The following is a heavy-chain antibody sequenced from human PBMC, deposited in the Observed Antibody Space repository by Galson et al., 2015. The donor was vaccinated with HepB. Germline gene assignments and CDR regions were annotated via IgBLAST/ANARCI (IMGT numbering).Heavy chain of an antibody. V-gene: IGHV3-53*04. D-gene: IGHD6-19*01. J-gene: IGHJ3*02. Sequence: SLRLSCAASGFTVSSNYMSWVRQAPGKGLEWVSVIYSGGSTYYADSVKGRFTISRHNSKNTLYLQMNSLRAEDTAVYYCARDSSFYSSGWYTGYAFDIWGQGTMVTVSS. CDR1: GFTVSSNY. CDR2: IYSGGST. CDR3: ARDSSFYSSGWYTGYAFDI.